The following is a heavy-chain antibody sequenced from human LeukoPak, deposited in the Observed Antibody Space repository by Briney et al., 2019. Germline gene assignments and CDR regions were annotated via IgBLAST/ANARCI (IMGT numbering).Heavy chain of an antibody. J-gene: IGHJ4*02. V-gene: IGHV3-7*03. Sequence: AGGSLRLSCAASGFTLSRYWMSWVRQAPGKGLEWVANIKKEGIEKYYVGSVTGRFSISRDNAKNSVFLQMNSLRAEDTAVYYCASLAPRRITMVRGVQDYWGQGTLVTVSS. D-gene: IGHD3-10*01. CDR2: IKKEGIEK. CDR1: GFTLSRYW. CDR3: ASLAPRRITMVRGVQDY.